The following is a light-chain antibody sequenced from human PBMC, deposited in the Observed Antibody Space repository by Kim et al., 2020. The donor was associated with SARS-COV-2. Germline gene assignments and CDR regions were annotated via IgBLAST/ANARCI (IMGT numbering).Light chain of an antibody. V-gene: IGLV3-19*01. CDR2: GKN. J-gene: IGLJ3*02. CDR3: NSRDSSGNQV. Sequence: VALGQTVKITCQGDSLRSYYASWYQQKPGQAPVLVIYGKNNRPSGIPDRFSGSSSGNTASLTITGAQAEDEADYYCNSRDSSGNQVFGGGTKLTVL. CDR1: SLRSYY.